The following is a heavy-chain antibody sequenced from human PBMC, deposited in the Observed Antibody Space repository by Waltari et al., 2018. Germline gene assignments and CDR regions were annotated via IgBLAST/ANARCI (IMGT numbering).Heavy chain of an antibody. Sequence: QVQLVESGGGLVKPGGSLRLSCAASGFTFSDYYMSWIRQAPGTGLDWVSNISRMGSTIYYADSMKGRFTISRDKAKNSVYLQMNSLRAEDTAVYYCASLPLRYYFDYWGLGTLVTVSS. CDR1: GFTFSDYY. CDR2: ISRMGSTI. V-gene: IGHV3-11*01. D-gene: IGHD5-12*01. CDR3: ASLPLRYYFDY. J-gene: IGHJ4*02.